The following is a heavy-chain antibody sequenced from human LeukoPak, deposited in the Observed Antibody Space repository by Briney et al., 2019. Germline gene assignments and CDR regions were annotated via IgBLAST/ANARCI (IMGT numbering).Heavy chain of an antibody. CDR1: GGSFSGYY. CDR3: VRPDDNSFDF. CDR2: INHSGST. D-gene: IGHD3-9*01. Sequence: SETLSLTCAVYGGSFSGYYWSWIRQPPGKGLDWIGEINHSGSTNYNPSLKSRVTISVDTSKNQFSLKLSSVTAADTAVYYCVRPDDNSFDFWGQGTMVTVSS. J-gene: IGHJ3*01. V-gene: IGHV4-34*01.